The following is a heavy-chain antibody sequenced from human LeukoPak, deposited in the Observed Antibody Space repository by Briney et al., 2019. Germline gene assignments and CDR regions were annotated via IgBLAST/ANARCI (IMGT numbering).Heavy chain of an antibody. Sequence: GGSLRLSCAASGFTFSSYEMNWVHQAPGKGLEWVSYISSSGSTIYYADSVKGRFTISRDNAKNSLYLQMNSLRAEDTAVYYCARDGVGSSSWTPNWFDPWGQGTLVTVSS. CDR2: ISSSGSTI. J-gene: IGHJ5*02. V-gene: IGHV3-48*03. CDR1: GFTFSSYE. CDR3: ARDGVGSSSWTPNWFDP. D-gene: IGHD6-13*01.